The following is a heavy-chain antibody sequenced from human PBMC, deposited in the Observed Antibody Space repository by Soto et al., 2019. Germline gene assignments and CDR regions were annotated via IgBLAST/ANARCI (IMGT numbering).Heavy chain of an antibody. D-gene: IGHD3-3*01. V-gene: IGHV4-4*01. J-gene: IGHJ4*02. CDR3: ATGNVDSMLES. Sequence: SVTCSVSGGSISSRDWWTWVRQAPGKGLEWIGKIYHGGGTNFSPSLRGRVNISIDKSRKFFSLTLNSVTAADTAIYFCATGNVDSMLESWGRGTQVTVSS. CDR2: IYHGGGT. CDR1: GGSISSRDW.